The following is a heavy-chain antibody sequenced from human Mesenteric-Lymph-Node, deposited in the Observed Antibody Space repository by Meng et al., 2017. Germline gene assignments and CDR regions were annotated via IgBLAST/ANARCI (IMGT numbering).Heavy chain of an antibody. Sequence: GRAHHSAPALSTPQKTLSLTCAISGDSVSSNSAAWNWIRQSPSRGLEWLGRTFYRSKWSNEYAVSVKSRITINPDTSKNQFFLQLNSVTPEDTAVYYCARGYGPIHSEYNFDYWGQGTLVTVSS. V-gene: IGHV6-1*01. CDR1: GDSVSSNSAA. CDR3: ARGYGPIHSEYNFDY. CDR2: TFYRSKWSN. J-gene: IGHJ4*02. D-gene: IGHD1-26*01.